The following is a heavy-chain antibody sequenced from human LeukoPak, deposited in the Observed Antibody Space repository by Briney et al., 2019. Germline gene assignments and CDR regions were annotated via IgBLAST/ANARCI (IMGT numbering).Heavy chain of an antibody. CDR2: IYHSGNT. CDR3: ARPLFAPGYFDL. J-gene: IGHJ2*01. V-gene: IGHV4-38-2*02. CDR1: GYSISSGYY. Sequence: PSETLSLTCTVSGYSISSGYYWGWIRQPPGKGLEWIGSIYHSGNTYYNPSLKSRVTISVDTSKNQFSLKLSSVTAADTAVYYCARPLFAPGYFDLWGRGTLVTVSS.